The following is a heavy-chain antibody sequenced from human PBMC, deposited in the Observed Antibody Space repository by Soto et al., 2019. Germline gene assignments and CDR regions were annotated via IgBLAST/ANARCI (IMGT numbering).Heavy chain of an antibody. CDR1: GFTFGDYA. V-gene: IGHV3-49*03. CDR2: IRSKAYGGTT. CDR3: TRDRDIVLMVYAIDPGFDY. J-gene: IGHJ4*02. Sequence: GGSLRLSCTASGFTFGDYAMSWFRQAPGKGLEWVGFIRSKAYGGTTEYAASVKGRFTISRDDSKSIAYLQMNSLKTEDTAVYYCTRDRDIVLMVYAIDPGFDYWGQGTLVTVSS. D-gene: IGHD2-8*01.